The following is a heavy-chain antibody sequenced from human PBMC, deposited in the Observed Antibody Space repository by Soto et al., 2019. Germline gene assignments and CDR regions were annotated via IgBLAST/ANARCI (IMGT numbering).Heavy chain of an antibody. V-gene: IGHV4-34*01. CDR3: ASVTMVRGVIMGRFDP. CDR1: GGSFSGYY. Sequence: QVQLQQWGAGLLKPSETLSLTCAVYGGSFSGYYWSWIRQPPGKGLEWIGEINHSGSTNYNPSLKSRVTLSVDTSKNQFSLKLSSVTAADTAVYYCASVTMVRGVIMGRFDPWGQGTLVTVSS. CDR2: INHSGST. D-gene: IGHD3-10*01. J-gene: IGHJ5*02.